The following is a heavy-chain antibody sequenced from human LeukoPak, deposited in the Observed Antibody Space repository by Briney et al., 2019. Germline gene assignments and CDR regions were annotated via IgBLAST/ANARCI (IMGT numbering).Heavy chain of an antibody. D-gene: IGHD4-23*01. J-gene: IGHJ6*02. CDR3: ARDLLSGGNSYYYYGMDV. CDR1: GFTFSSYA. Sequence: GGSLRLSCATSGFTFSSYAMSWVRQAPGKGLEWVSAISGSGGSTYYADSVKGRFTISRDNSKNTLYLQMNSLRAEDTAVYYCARDLLSGGNSYYYYGMDVWGQGTTVTVSS. CDR2: ISGSGGST. V-gene: IGHV3-23*01.